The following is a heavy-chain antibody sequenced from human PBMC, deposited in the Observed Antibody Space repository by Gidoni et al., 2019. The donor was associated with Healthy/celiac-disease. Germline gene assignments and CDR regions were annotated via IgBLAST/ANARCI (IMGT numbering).Heavy chain of an antibody. CDR1: GFTFSSYG. D-gene: IGHD3-9*01. Sequence: QVQLVESGGGVVQPGRSLRLSCAASGFTFSSYGMHWVRQAPGKGLEWVAVISYDGSNKYYADSVKGRFTISRDNSKNTLYLQMNSLRAEDTAVYYCAAEHPSPFYDILTGPDYWGQGTLVTVSS. J-gene: IGHJ4*02. CDR2: ISYDGSNK. CDR3: AAEHPSPFYDILTGPDY. V-gene: IGHV3-30*03.